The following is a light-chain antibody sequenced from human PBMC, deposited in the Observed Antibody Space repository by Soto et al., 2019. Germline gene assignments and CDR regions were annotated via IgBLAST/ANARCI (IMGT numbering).Light chain of an antibody. V-gene: IGLV2-14*01. CDR3: SSYTTSNTRQIV. CDR2: DVS. J-gene: IGLJ1*01. Sequence: QSVLTEPASVSGSPGQSITISCTGTSSDVGGYNYVSWYQQHPGKAPKFMIYDVSNRPSGVSNRFSGSKSGNTASLTISGPQAEDEADYYCSSYTTSNTRQIVFGTGTRSPS. CDR1: SSDVGGYNY.